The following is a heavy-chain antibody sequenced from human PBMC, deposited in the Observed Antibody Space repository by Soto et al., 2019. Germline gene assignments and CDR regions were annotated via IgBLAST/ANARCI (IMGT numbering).Heavy chain of an antibody. CDR2: ISDTGSDI. D-gene: IGHD3-16*01. V-gene: IGHV3-21*01. Sequence: EVDLVESGGGLAKPGGALRLSCTDSGFTFSSHTMNWVRQAPGKGLEWVSSISDTGSDIYYGDSVMGRFTISRDNAKNSMYLQLNNLRVEDTAVYYCARGYDVVRVPVAIRVGYFDHWGQGTVVTVSS. CDR3: ARGYDVVRVPVAIRVGYFDH. CDR1: GFTFSSHT. J-gene: IGHJ4*02.